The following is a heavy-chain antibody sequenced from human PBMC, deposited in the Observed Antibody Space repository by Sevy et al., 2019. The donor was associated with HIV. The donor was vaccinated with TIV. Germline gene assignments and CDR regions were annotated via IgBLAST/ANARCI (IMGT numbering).Heavy chain of an antibody. CDR3: ARIVSSGHQKGFDY. J-gene: IGHJ4*02. CDR1: GFSLSTGGMC. Sequence: SGPTLVKPTQTLTLTCTFSGFSLSTGGMCVSWIRQPPGKALEWLARIDWDDVKYYSSSLKTRLTISRDTSRNQVVLKVTNVDPVDTATYYCARIVSSGHQKGFDYWGQGILVTVSS. CDR2: IDWDDVK. D-gene: IGHD6-19*01. V-gene: IGHV2-70*11.